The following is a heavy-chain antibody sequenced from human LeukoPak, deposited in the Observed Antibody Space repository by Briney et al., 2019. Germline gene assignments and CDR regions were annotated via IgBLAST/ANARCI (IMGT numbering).Heavy chain of an antibody. D-gene: IGHD6-13*01. Sequence: SETLSLTCTVSSYSIRSDYYWGWIRQTPGKGLEWIASINHSGITYYNPSLKSRVTISVDTSKNQFSLKLSSVTAADTAVYYCARGSGSSWSHVFFDYWGQGTLVTVSS. V-gene: IGHV4-38-2*02. J-gene: IGHJ4*02. CDR1: SYSIRSDYY. CDR2: INHSGIT. CDR3: ARGSGSSWSHVFFDY.